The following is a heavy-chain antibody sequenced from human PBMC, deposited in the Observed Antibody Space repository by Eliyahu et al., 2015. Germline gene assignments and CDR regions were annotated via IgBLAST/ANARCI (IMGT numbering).Heavy chain of an antibody. CDR3: ARDRSSGWFRMTDY. J-gene: IGHJ4*02. Sequence: QVQLQQWGAGLLKPSETLSLTXAVYGGSFSGYYWSWIRQPPGKGLXWIGEINHSGSTNYNPSLKSRVTISVDTSKNQFSLKLSSVTAADTAVYYCARDRSSGWFRMTDYWGQGTLVTVSS. CDR1: GGSFSGYY. D-gene: IGHD6-19*01. V-gene: IGHV4-34*01. CDR2: INHSGST.